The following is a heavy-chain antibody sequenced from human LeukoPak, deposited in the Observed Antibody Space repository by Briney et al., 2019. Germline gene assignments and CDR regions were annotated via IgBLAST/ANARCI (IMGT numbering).Heavy chain of an antibody. D-gene: IGHD3-22*01. CDR1: GGSISSYY. CDR3: ARAYDSSGYGTYYSDY. Sequence: SETLSLTCTVSGGSISSYYWGWIRQTPGKGLEWIGYIYYSESTNYNPSLKSRVTISVDTSKNQFSLKLSSVTAADTAVYYCARAYDSSGYGTYYSDYWGQGTLVTVSS. V-gene: IGHV4-59*01. J-gene: IGHJ4*02. CDR2: IYYSEST.